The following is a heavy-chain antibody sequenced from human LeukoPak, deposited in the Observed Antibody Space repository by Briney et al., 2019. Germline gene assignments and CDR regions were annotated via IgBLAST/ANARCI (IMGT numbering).Heavy chain of an antibody. CDR2: INPNSGGT. Sequence: WMGWINPNSGGTNYAQKFQGRVTMTRDTSISTAYMELSRLRSDDTAVYYCARGGSSGYMDVWGKGTTVTVSS. D-gene: IGHD6-6*01. V-gene: IGHV1-2*02. CDR3: ARGGSSGYMDV. J-gene: IGHJ6*03.